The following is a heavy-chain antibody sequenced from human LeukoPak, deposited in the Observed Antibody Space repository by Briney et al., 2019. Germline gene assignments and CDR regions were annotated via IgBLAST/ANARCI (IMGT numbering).Heavy chain of an antibody. CDR3: ARGEIYSGYYFDY. D-gene: IGHD1-26*01. J-gene: IGHJ4*02. CDR1: GGSISSGSYY. V-gene: IGHV4-61*02. CDR2: IYTSGST. Sequence: SQTLSLTCTVSGGSISSGSYYWSWTRQPAGKGLEWIGRIYTSGSTNYNPSLKSRVTISVDTSKNQFSLKLSSVTAADTAVYYCARGEIYSGYYFDYWGQGTLVTVSS.